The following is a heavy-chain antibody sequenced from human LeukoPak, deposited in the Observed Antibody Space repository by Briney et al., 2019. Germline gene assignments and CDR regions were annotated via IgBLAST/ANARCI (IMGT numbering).Heavy chain of an antibody. V-gene: IGHV1-18*01. Sequence: ASVKVSCKASGYTLTSYGISWVRQAPGQGLEWMGWTSAYNGNTNYAQKLQGRVTMTTDTSTSTAYMELRSLRSDDTAVYYCARDQGVGYSYGPRFDYWGQGTLVTVSS. CDR1: GYTLTSYG. CDR2: TSAYNGNT. J-gene: IGHJ4*02. D-gene: IGHD5-18*01. CDR3: ARDQGVGYSYGPRFDY.